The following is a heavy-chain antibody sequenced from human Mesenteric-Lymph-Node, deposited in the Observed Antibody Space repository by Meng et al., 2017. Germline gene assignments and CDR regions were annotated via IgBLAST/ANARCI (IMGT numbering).Heavy chain of an antibody. D-gene: IGHD6-19*01. V-gene: IGHV3-33*08. J-gene: IGHJ3*02. CDR3: ARQWLGAFDI. CDR2: IYYDGSNS. Sequence: GASLKISCAASGFTFSSYAMNWVRQAPGKGLEWVSVIYYDGSNSYYGDSVKGRFTVSRDNSKNTLHLQMNSLRAEDTAVYYCARQWLGAFDIWGQGTMVTVSS. CDR1: GFTFSSYA.